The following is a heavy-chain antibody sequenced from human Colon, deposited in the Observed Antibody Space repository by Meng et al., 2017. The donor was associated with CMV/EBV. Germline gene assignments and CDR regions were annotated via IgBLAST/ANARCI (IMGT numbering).Heavy chain of an antibody. CDR2: INPASGDT. CDR3: ARVGGPGESGRNFDAFHL. V-gene: IGHV1-2*02. D-gene: IGHD3-16*01. J-gene: IGHJ3*01. Sequence: ASVKVSCKASGYSFTGQYMHWVRQAPGQELEWMGWINPASGDTNYAETFQDRVTMTRDTSISTAYMELSGLSSDDTAVYYCARVGGPGESGRNFDAFHLWGQGTRVTVSS. CDR1: GYSFTGQY.